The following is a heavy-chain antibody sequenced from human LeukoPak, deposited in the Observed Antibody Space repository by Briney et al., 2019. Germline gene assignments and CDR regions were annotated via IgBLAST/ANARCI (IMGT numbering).Heavy chain of an antibody. CDR1: GYTLTELS. Sequence: ASVRVSCKVSGYTLTELSIHWVRQAPGKGRERRGGFDPEDGEIIYTRKFQGRVTITEDTSTYTAYMGLSSLRSEDTAVYYCTTVDCSGGSCSVGYFDYWGQGTLVTVSS. CDR3: TTVDCSGGSCSVGYFDY. D-gene: IGHD2-15*01. CDR2: FDPEDGEI. J-gene: IGHJ4*02. V-gene: IGHV1-24*01.